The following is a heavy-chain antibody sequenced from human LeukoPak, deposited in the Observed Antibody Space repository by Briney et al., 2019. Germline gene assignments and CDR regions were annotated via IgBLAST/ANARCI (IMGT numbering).Heavy chain of an antibody. CDR3: ARRGKPKPSSSSEYYFDY. CDR2: IYPGDSDT. J-gene: IGHJ4*02. Sequence: GEGLQISCKGSAYSFINYWIGWVRHMPRKGLEWRGTIYPGDSDTRYRPSFQGQVTISADKSLSTDYLQWSSLKASDTDMYYCARRGKPKPSSSSEYYFDYWGQGTLVTVSS. V-gene: IGHV5-51*01. CDR1: AYSFINYW. D-gene: IGHD6-6*01.